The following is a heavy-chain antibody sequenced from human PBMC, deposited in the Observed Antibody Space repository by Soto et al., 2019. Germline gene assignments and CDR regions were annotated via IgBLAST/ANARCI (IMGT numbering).Heavy chain of an antibody. J-gene: IGHJ6*02. CDR3: VRDWSTFWGMDV. V-gene: IGHV3-7*01. CDR2: IKQDGSEK. CDR1: GFTFSTYW. Sequence: ASGFTFSTYWMNWVRQAPGKGLEWVANIKQDGSEKYYVDSVKGRFAISRDNAKDSLFLQMNNLRAEDTAVYYCVRDWSTFWGMDVWGQGTTVTVSS.